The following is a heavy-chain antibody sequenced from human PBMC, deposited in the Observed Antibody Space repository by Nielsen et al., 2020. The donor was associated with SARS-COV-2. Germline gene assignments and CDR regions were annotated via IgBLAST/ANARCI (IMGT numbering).Heavy chain of an antibody. Sequence: GESLKISCAASGFTFNNYAMHWVRQAPGKGLEWVAFIWYDGTNKYYVDSVRGRFTISRDNSKNTLYLQMNSLRAEDTAVYYCASAASSSWKSATVWGQGTTVTVSS. J-gene: IGHJ6*02. D-gene: IGHD3-22*01. CDR2: IWYDGTNK. CDR1: GFTFNNYA. V-gene: IGHV3-33*08. CDR3: ASAASSSWKSATV.